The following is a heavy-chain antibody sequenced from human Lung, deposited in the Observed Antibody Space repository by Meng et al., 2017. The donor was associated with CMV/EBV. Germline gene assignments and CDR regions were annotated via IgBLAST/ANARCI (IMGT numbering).Heavy chain of an antibody. CDR3: ARDSSSSYYYYYYYYGMDV. CDR1: GFTFSSYS. D-gene: IGHD6-6*01. V-gene: IGHV3-21*01. CDR2: ISSSSSYI. Sequence: SCAASGFTFSSYSMNWVRQAPGKGLEWVSSISSSSSYIYYADSVKGRFTISRDNAKNSLYLQMNSLRAEDTAVYYCARDSSSSYYYYYYYYGMDVGXQGNXVTVSS. J-gene: IGHJ6*02.